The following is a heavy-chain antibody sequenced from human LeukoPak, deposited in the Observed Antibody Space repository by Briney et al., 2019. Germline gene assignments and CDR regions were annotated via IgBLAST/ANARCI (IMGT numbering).Heavy chain of an antibody. CDR1: GGSISSYY. CDR2: IYYSGST. V-gene: IGHV4-59*01. D-gene: IGHD1-26*01. J-gene: IGHJ4*02. Sequence: SETLSLTCTVSGGSISSYYWSWIRQPPGKGLEWIGYIYYSGSTNYNPSLKSRVTISVDTSKNQFSLKLSSVTAADTAVYYCAREGLWRSYPDYWGQGTLVTVSS. CDR3: AREGLWRSYPDY.